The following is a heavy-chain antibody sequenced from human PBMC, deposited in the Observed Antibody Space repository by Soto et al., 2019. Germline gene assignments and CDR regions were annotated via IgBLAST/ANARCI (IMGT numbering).Heavy chain of an antibody. V-gene: IGHV4-39*01. D-gene: IGHD3-22*01. CDR1: GGSVNSDPYY. CDR3: AKGIWGGSGYLYHLED. Sequence: SETLSLTCTVSGGSVNSDPYYWGWIRQPPGKGLEWIGSLYYGVSTYSNPPLKSRITISVDTSKNQFSLKLTSVTDADTAVYYCAKGIWGGSGYLYHLEDWGQGVLVT. J-gene: IGHJ4*02. CDR2: LYYGVST.